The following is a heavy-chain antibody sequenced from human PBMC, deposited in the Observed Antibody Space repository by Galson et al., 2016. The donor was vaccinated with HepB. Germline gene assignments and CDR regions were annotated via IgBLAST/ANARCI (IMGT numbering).Heavy chain of an antibody. CDR1: GITFTSYA. J-gene: IGHJ4*02. V-gene: IGHV3-23*01. CDR3: ATERDYNVHSFDY. Sequence: SLRLSCAASGITFTSYAMSWVRQAPGKGLEWVSYISGSGGSTHYADSVKGRVTISRDNSKNTLYLQMNSLRAEDMAVYYCATERDYNVHSFDYWGQGTLVTVSS. CDR2: ISGSGGST. D-gene: IGHD3-10*01.